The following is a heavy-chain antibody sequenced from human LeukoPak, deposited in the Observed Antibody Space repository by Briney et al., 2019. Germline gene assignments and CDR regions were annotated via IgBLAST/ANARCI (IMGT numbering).Heavy chain of an antibody. Sequence: SVKVSCKASGGTFSSYAISWVRQAPGQGLEWMGGIIPIFGTANYAQKFQGRVTITADESTSTAYMELSSLRSEDTAVYYCARDRHSSGWPRPIDYWGQGTLVTVSS. CDR3: ARDRHSSGWPRPIDY. D-gene: IGHD6-19*01. J-gene: IGHJ4*02. CDR1: GGTFSSYA. CDR2: IIPIFGTA. V-gene: IGHV1-69*13.